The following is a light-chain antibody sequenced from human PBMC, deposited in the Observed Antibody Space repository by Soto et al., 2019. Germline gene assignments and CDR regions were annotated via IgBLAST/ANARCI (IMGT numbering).Light chain of an antibody. CDR3: QLWNSSGDHPV. CDR1: SVGSKS. V-gene: IGLV3-21*04. Sequence: SYVVTQPPSVSVAPGKTASITCGGNSVGSKSVHWYQQRPGQAPVLVIYNDSDRPSGIPDRFSGSNSGNTATLPISRVEAQAEADYSLQLWNSSGDHPVFGGGTKVTVL. J-gene: IGLJ2*01. CDR2: NDS.